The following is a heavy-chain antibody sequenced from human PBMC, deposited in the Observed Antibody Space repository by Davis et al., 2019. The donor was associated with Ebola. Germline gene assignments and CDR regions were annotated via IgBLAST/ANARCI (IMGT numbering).Heavy chain of an antibody. CDR1: GFTLSNYG. Sequence: PGGSLRLSCAASGFTLSNYGMHWVRQAPGKGLEWVAFIRYDGSNKYYADSVKGRFTISRDNAKNSLYLQMNSLRAEDTALYYCARENYYSSSSGEYYFDYWGQGTLVTVSS. CDR3: ARENYYSSSSGEYYFDY. CDR2: IRYDGSNK. J-gene: IGHJ4*02. V-gene: IGHV3-30*02. D-gene: IGHD6-6*01.